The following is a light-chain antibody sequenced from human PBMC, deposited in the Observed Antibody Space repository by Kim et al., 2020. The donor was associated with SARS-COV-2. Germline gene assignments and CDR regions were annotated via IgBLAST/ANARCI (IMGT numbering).Light chain of an antibody. CDR3: HLSYSTPYS. CDR1: QSINSY. J-gene: IGKJ2*01. V-gene: IGKV1-39*01. CDR2: AAS. Sequence: DIQMTQSPSSLSASVGDRVTITCRASQSINSYLNWYQQKPGKAPKLLIYAASSLQSGVPSRFSGSGSGTDFPLTISSLQPEDFATYYCHLSYSTPYSFGQGTRLEF.